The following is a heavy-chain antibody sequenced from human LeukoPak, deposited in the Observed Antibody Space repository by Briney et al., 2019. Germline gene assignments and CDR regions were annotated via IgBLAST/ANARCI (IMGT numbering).Heavy chain of an antibody. CDR3: ARSPHLYCSGGSCYSAPFDAFDI. J-gene: IGHJ3*02. V-gene: IGHV3-30*03. D-gene: IGHD2-15*01. CDR2: ISYDGSNK. Sequence: GGSLRLSCAASGFTFSSYGMHWVRQAPGKGLEWVAVISYDGSNKYYADSVKGRFTISRDNSKNTLYLQMNSLRAEDTAVYYCARSPHLYCSGGSCYSAPFDAFDIWGQGTMVTVSS. CDR1: GFTFSSYG.